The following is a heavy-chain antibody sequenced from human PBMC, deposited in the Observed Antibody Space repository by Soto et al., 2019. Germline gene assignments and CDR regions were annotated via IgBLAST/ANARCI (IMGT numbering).Heavy chain of an antibody. V-gene: IGHV2-5*02. CDR2: IYWDDDK. CDR3: AHTPVGVTFFHY. D-gene: IGHD1-26*01. CDR1: GFSLSTSGVG. J-gene: IGHJ4*02. Sequence: QITLKESGPTLVKPTQTLTLTCTFSGFSLSTSGVGVGWIRQPPGKALEWLALIYWDDDKRYSPSLRSRLTLTKVTSKNPALLTITNTDPVDTATYYGAHTPVGVTFFHYCCQGTPVTVSS.